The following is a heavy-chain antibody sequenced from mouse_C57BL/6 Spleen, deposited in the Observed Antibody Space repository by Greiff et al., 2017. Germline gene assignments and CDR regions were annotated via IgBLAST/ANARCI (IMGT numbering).Heavy chain of an antibody. CDR3: ARLEITTVYAMDY. D-gene: IGHD1-1*01. V-gene: IGHV1-50*01. J-gene: IGHJ4*01. Sequence: VQLQQPGAELVKPGASVKLSCKASGYTFTSYWMQWVKQRPGQGLEWIGEIDPSDSYTNYNQKFKGKATLTVDTSSSTAYMQLSSLTSEDSAVYYCARLEITTVYAMDYWGQGTSVTVSS. CDR2: IDPSDSYT. CDR1: GYTFTSYW.